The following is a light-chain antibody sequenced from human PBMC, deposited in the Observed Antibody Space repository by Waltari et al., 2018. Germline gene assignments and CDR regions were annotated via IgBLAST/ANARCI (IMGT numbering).Light chain of an antibody. CDR3: QQYGSSPRT. CDR1: QSVSSGW. J-gene: IGKJ1*01. CDR2: GAS. V-gene: IGKV3-20*01. Sequence: VLTQVPGTLSLSLGERATLSCRASQSVSSGWLAWFQQKPGQAPRLLIYGASMRDRGIPDRFRGSGSGTDFTLTIRRVDPEDFALYFCQQYGSSPRTFGQGTKVQI.